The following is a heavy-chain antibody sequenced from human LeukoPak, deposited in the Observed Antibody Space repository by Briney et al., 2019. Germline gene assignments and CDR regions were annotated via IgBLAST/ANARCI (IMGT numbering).Heavy chain of an antibody. D-gene: IGHD3-3*01. J-gene: IGHJ4*02. CDR1: GFTFSSYA. CDR2: ISGSGGST. V-gene: IGHV3-23*01. CDR3: AKDLELRFLEWLRPFDY. Sequence: GGSLRLSCAASGFTFSSYAMSWVRQAPEKGLEWVSAISGSGGSTYYADSVKGRFTISRDNSKNTLYLQMNSLRAEDTAVYYCAKDLELRFLEWLRPFDYWGQGTLVTVSS.